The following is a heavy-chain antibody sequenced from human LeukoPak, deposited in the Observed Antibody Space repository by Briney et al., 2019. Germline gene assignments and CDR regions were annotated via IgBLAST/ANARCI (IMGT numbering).Heavy chain of an antibody. J-gene: IGHJ4*02. CDR3: AKWGVNYRADY. D-gene: IGHD3-16*01. CDR2: IIGSGGTV. V-gene: IGHV3-23*01. CDR1: GFTFSSSA. Sequence: GGSLRLSCVASGFTFSSSAMSWVRQAPGKGLEWVSAIIGSGGTVSYADSVKGRFAISRDNSKNTLYLQMSSLRADDTAVYYCAKWGVNYRADYWGQGTLVTVSS.